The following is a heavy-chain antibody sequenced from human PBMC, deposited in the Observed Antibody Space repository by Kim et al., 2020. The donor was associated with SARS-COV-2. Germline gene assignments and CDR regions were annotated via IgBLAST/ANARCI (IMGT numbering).Heavy chain of an antibody. Sequence: GGSLRLSCAASGFTFSDYYMSWIRQAPGKGLEWVSYISSSSSYTNYADSVKGRFTISRDNAKNSLYLQMNSLRAEDTAVYYCAREGVVVTASPRHGMDVWGQGTTVTVSS. CDR1: GFTFSDYY. CDR2: ISSSSSYT. V-gene: IGHV3-11*05. J-gene: IGHJ6*02. D-gene: IGHD2-21*02. CDR3: AREGVVVTASPRHGMDV.